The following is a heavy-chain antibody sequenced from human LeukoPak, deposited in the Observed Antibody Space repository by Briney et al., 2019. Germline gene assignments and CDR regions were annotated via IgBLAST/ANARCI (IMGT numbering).Heavy chain of an antibody. CDR1: GFTFSSYE. CDR3: ARDGYSPYYYYYMDV. D-gene: IGHD5-24*01. Sequence: GGSLRLSCAASGFTFSSYEMNWVRQAPGKGLVWVSRINSDGSSTSYADSVKGRFTISRDNAKNTLYLQMNSLRAEDTAVYYCARDGYSPYYYYYMDVWGKGTTVTVSS. CDR2: INSDGSST. V-gene: IGHV3-74*01. J-gene: IGHJ6*03.